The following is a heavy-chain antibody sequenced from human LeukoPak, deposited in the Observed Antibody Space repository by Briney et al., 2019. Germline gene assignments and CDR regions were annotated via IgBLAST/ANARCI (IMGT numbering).Heavy chain of an antibody. J-gene: IGHJ4*02. CDR3: ARVYYYDSSGYYSFFDY. D-gene: IGHD3-22*01. V-gene: IGHV3-33*01. Sequence: PGRSLRLSCAASGFTFSSYGMHWVRQAPGKGLEWVAVIWYDGSNKYYADSVKGRFTISRDNSKNTLYLQMNSLRAEDTAMYYCARVYYYDSSGYYSFFDYWGQGTLVTVSS. CDR2: IWYDGSNK. CDR1: GFTFSSYG.